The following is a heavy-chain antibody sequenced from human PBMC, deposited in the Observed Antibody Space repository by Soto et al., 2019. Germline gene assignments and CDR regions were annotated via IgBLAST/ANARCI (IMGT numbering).Heavy chain of an antibody. CDR1: GFTFSSYA. Sequence: GGSLRLSCAASGFTFSSYAMHWVRQAPGKGLEYVSAISSNGGSTYYANSVKGRFTISRDNSKNTLYLQMGSLRAEDMAVYYCAGGVHVGEFPTWAFDFWGQGTMVPVAS. V-gene: IGHV3-64*01. D-gene: IGHD3-16*01. CDR3: AGGVHVGEFPTWAFDF. J-gene: IGHJ3*01. CDR2: ISSNGGST.